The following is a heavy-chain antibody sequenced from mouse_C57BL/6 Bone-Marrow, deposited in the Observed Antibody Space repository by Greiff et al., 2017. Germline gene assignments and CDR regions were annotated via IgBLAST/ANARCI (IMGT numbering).Heavy chain of an antibody. CDR1: GYTFTDYY. V-gene: IGHV1-26*01. CDR2: INPNNGGT. J-gene: IGHJ4*01. Sequence: VQLQQSGPELVKPGASVKISCKASGYTFTDYYMNWVKQSHGKSLEWIGDINPNNGGTSYNQKFKGKATLTVDKSSSTDYMELRSMTSDDSAVYCIARGPRYDSSSKYYAMDYWCQGTSVTVSS. D-gene: IGHD1-1*01. CDR3: ARGPRYDSSSKYYAMDY.